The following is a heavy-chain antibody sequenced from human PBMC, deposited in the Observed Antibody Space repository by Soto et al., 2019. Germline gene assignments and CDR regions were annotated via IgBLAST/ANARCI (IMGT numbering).Heavy chain of an antibody. J-gene: IGHJ4*02. Sequence: SVKVSCKASGFTFTSSAVQWVRQARGQRLEWIGWIVVGSGNTNYAQKFQERVTITRDMSTSTAYMELSSLRSEDTVVYYCAALSYYYDSSGNLDYWGQGTLVTVSS. CDR3: AALSYYYDSSGNLDY. V-gene: IGHV1-58*01. CDR1: GFTFTSSA. CDR2: IVVGSGNT. D-gene: IGHD3-22*01.